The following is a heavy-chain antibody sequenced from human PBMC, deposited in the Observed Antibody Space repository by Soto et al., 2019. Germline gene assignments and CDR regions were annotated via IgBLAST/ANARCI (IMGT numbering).Heavy chain of an antibody. CDR3: AKDLLRYFDWLFPSGMDV. Sequence: GGSLRLSCAASGFTFSSYAMSWVRQAPGKGLEWVSAISGSGGSTYYADSVKGRFTISRDNSKNTLYLQMNSLRAEDTAVHYCAKDLLRYFDWLFPSGMDVSSQGTTDTVSS. D-gene: IGHD3-9*01. J-gene: IGHJ6*02. CDR1: GFTFSSYA. V-gene: IGHV3-23*01. CDR2: ISGSGGST.